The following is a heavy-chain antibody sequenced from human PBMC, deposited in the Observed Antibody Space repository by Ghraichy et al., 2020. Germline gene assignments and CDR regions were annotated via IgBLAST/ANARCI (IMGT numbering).Heavy chain of an antibody. V-gene: IGHV4-34*01. Sequence: SETLSLTCAVYGGSFSGYYWSWIRQPPGKGLEWIGEINHSGSTNYNPSLKSRVTISVDTSKNQFSLKLSSVTAADTAVYYCARGLIAVPNWFDPWGQGTLVTVSS. J-gene: IGHJ5*02. D-gene: IGHD6-19*01. CDR2: INHSGST. CDR3: ARGLIAVPNWFDP. CDR1: GGSFSGYY.